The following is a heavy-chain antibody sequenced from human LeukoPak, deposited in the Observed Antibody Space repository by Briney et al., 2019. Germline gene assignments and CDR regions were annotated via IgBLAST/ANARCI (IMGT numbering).Heavy chain of an antibody. J-gene: IGHJ4*02. D-gene: IGHD2-2*01. CDR2: IYSGGST. V-gene: IGHV3-53*04. CDR3: AILKGEYCSSTSCKTIDY. CDR1: GFTVSSNY. Sequence: GGSLRLSCAASGFTVSSNYMSWVRQAPGKGLEWVSVIYSGGSTYYADSVKGRFTISRHNSKNTLYLQMNSLRAEDTAVYYCAILKGEYCSSTSCKTIDYWGQGTLVTVS.